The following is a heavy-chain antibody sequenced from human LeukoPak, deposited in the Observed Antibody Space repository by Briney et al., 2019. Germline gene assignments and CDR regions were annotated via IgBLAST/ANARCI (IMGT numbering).Heavy chain of an antibody. Sequence: ASVKVSCKAYGYTFMSHGISWVRQAPGQGLEWMGWISGSSSNTNYAQRLQGRVTMTTDTSTTTAYMELRSLRSDDTAVYYCARATGTWGHDGFDIWGQETMVTVSS. V-gene: IGHV1-18*01. CDR1: GYTFMSHG. J-gene: IGHJ3*02. CDR3: ARATGTWGHDGFDI. CDR2: ISGSSSNT. D-gene: IGHD3-16*01.